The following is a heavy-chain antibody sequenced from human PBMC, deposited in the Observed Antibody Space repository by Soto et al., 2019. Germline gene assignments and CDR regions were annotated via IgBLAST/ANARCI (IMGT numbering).Heavy chain of an antibody. J-gene: IGHJ4*02. CDR1: GGSFSGYY. CDR3: ARSGGLWLGRFDY. V-gene: IGHV4-34*01. CDR2: INHSGST. Sequence: QVQLQQWGAGLLKPSETLSLTCAVYGGSFSGYYWSWIRQPPGKGLEWIGEINHSGSTNYNPSLKSRVTISVDTSKNQFSLKLSSVTAADTAVYYCARSGGLWLGRFDYWGQGTLVTVSS. D-gene: IGHD6-19*01.